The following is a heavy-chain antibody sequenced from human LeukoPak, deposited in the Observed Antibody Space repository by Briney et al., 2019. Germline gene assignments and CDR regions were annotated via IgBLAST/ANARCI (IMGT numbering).Heavy chain of an antibody. CDR2: IYYSGST. V-gene: IGHV4-31*03. CDR3: ARGYDFWSGHPRRFDP. Sequence: SETLSLTCTVSGGSISSGGYYWSWIRQHPGKGLEWIGYIYYSGSTYYNPSLKSRVTISVDTSKNQFSLKLSSVTAADTAVYYCARGYDFWSGHPRRFDPWGQGTLVTVSS. CDR1: GGSISSGGYY. D-gene: IGHD3-3*01. J-gene: IGHJ5*02.